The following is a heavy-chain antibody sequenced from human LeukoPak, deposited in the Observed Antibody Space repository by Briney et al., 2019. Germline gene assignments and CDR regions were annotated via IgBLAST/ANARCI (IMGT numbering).Heavy chain of an antibody. CDR3: AKGDYDYVWGSFDY. Sequence: GGSLRLSCAASGFTFDDYAMHCVRQAPGKGLEWVSLITGDGGSTYYADSVRGRFTISRDNSKNSLYLQMNSLGTEDTAFYYCAKGDYDYVWGSFDYWGQGTLVTVSS. V-gene: IGHV3-43*02. CDR2: ITGDGGST. CDR1: GFTFDDYA. J-gene: IGHJ4*02. D-gene: IGHD3-16*01.